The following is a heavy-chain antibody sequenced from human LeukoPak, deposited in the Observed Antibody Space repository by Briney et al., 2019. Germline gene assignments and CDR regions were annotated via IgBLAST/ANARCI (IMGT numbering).Heavy chain of an antibody. D-gene: IGHD4-23*01. J-gene: IGHJ4*02. CDR1: GYILTNNW. CDR3: ARRSDGGNPALDY. CDR2: IYPGNSDT. Sequence: GESLKISCKISGYILTNNWIGWVRQVPGKGLEWMGLIYPGNSDTKYSPSFQGQVTFSVDKSISTAYLHWSSLKASDTAMYYCARRSDGGNPALDYWGQGTLVTVSS. V-gene: IGHV5-51*01.